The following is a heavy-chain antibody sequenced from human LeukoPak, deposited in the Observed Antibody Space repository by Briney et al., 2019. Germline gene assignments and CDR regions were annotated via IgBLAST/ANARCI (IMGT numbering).Heavy chain of an antibody. CDR3: ARGVAVMGVERFDY. CDR2: ISSSGIYI. J-gene: IGHJ4*02. Sequence: GGSLRLSCAASGFTFSIYSMNWVRQAPGKGLEWVSSISSSGIYIYYADSVKGRFTVSRDNAKNSLYLQMNSLRAEDTAVYYCARGVAVMGVERFDYWGQGTLVTVSS. CDR1: GFTFSIYS. V-gene: IGHV3-21*01. D-gene: IGHD6-19*01.